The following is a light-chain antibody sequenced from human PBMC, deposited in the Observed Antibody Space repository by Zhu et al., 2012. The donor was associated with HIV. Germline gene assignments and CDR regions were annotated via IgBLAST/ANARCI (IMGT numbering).Light chain of an antibody. V-gene: IGKV3-15*01. Sequence: EIVMTQSPATLSVSPGERATLSCRASQSIQNNLAWYQQKPGQAPRLLIRGASSRATGIPDRFSGSGYGTEFTLTISGMQSEDSAVYYCQQCERWPPVTFGQGPRWKS. CDR2: GAS. J-gene: IGKJ1*01. CDR3: QQCERWPPVT. CDR1: QSIQNN.